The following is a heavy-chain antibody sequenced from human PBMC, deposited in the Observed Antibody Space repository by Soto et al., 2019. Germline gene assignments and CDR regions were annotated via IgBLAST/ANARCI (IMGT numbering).Heavy chain of an antibody. J-gene: IGHJ4*02. CDR3: ARSRNGAVADSINF. CDR2: ISGDGSSN. CDR1: GFSLCRYA. D-gene: IGHD2-8*01. V-gene: IGHV3-30-3*01. Sequence: GGSLRLSCAASGFSLCRYAMHWARQATGEGLEWVAVISGDGSSNYYGDSLKGRFTVSRDNSNNTLFLSMTSLRPDDTGVFYCARSRNGAVADSINFWGQGTLVTVAS.